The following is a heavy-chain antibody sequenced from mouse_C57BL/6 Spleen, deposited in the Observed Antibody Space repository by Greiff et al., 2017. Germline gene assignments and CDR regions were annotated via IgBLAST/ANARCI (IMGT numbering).Heavy chain of an antibody. V-gene: IGHV5-17*01. CDR3: ARWLRYFFDY. CDR2: ISSGSSTI. Sequence: EVKVVESGGGLVKPGGSLKLSCAASGFTFSDYGMHWVRQAPEKGLEWVAYISSGSSTIYYADTVKGRFTISRDNAKNTSFLQMTSLRSEDTAMYYCARWLRYFFDYWGQGTTLTVSS. CDR1: GFTFSDYG. J-gene: IGHJ2*01. D-gene: IGHD1-1*01.